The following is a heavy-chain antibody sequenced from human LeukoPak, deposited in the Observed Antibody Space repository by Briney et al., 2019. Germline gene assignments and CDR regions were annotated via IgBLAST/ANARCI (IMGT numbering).Heavy chain of an antibody. CDR1: GYTFTSYD. CDR3: TRSVRNGHFDY. Sequence: GASVKVSCKASGYTFTSYDINWVRQATGQGLEWMGWMNPNSGNTGYAQKFQGRVTMTRNTSISTAYMELSSLRFEDTAVYFCTRSVRNGHFDYWGQGTLVTVSS. J-gene: IGHJ4*02. D-gene: IGHD2-8*01. V-gene: IGHV1-8*01. CDR2: MNPNSGNT.